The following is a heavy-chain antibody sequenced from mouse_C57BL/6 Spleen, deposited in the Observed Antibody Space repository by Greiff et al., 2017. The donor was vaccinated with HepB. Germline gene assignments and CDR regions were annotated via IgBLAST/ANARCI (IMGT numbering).Heavy chain of an antibody. CDR1: GYTFTSYW. CDR2: IDPSDSYT. Sequence: VQLQQPGAELVMPGASVKLSCKASGYTFTSYWMHWVKQRPGQGLEWIGEIDPSDSYTNYNQKFKGKSTLTVDKSSSTAYMQLRSLTSEDSAVYYCARSDGSPLYYAMDYWGQGTSVTVSS. CDR3: ARSDGSPLYYAMDY. J-gene: IGHJ4*01. V-gene: IGHV1-69*01. D-gene: IGHD1-1*01.